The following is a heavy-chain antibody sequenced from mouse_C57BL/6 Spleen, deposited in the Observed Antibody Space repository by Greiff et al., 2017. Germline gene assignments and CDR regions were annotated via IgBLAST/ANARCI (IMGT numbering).Heavy chain of an antibody. Sequence: QVQLQQSDAELVKPGASVKISCKVSGYTFTDYTIPWMKQRPEQGLEWIGYIYPRDGSTKYNEKFKGKATLTVDKSSSTAYMQLNSLTSEDSAVYFCASYYGGSCGWYFDVWGTGTTVTVPS. D-gene: IGHD1-1*01. CDR3: ASYYGGSCGWYFDV. V-gene: IGHV1-78*01. CDR2: IYPRDGST. J-gene: IGHJ1*03. CDR1: GYTFTDYT.